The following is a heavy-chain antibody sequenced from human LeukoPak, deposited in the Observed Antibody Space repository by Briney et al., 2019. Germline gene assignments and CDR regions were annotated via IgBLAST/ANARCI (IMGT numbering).Heavy chain of an antibody. CDR2: IYYSGST. V-gene: IGHV4-59*08. Sequence: MSSETLSLTCTVSGGSISSYYWSWIRQPPGKGLEWIGYIYYSGSTNYNPSLKSRVTISVDTSKNQFSLKLSSVTAADTAVYYCARHDLYGSGSYQSDYWGQGTLVTVSS. CDR3: ARHDLYGSGSYQSDY. CDR1: GGSISSYY. J-gene: IGHJ4*02. D-gene: IGHD3-10*01.